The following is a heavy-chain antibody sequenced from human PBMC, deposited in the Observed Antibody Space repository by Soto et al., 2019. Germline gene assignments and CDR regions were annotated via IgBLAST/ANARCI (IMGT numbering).Heavy chain of an antibody. CDR2: IFHGGNT. CDR3: ARARWYDAFDV. J-gene: IGHJ3*01. CDR1: GFFISSGNY. D-gene: IGHD2-15*01. V-gene: IGHV4-38-2*01. Sequence: SETLSLTCAVSGFFISSGNYWGWIRKPPGKGLEWIGSIFHGGNTYYNPSLKSRVTISVDVSKNQFSLKLNSVTAADTAVYYCARARWYDAFDVWGQGTVVTVSS.